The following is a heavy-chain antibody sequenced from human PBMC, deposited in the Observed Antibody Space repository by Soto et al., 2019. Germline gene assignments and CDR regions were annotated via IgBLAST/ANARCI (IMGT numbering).Heavy chain of an antibody. J-gene: IGHJ5*02. Sequence: EVQLVESGGGLVKPGGSLRLGCEVSGFTVGSAWMNWVRQAPGKGLVWVGRIKSKVDGGTTDYAEPVKGRFTISIDDSKNTLYLQMESLKTEDTAVYYCTSAPQRALNEEMARSWCQGTLVTVSS. CDR1: GFTVGSAW. CDR2: IKSKVDGGTT. D-gene: IGHD2-8*01. CDR3: TSAPQRALNEEMARS. V-gene: IGHV3-15*07.